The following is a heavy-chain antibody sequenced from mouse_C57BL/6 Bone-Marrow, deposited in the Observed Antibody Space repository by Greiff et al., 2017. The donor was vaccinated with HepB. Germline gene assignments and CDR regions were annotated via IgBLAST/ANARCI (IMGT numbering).Heavy chain of an antibody. CDR2: INSDGGST. D-gene: IGHD1-1*01. CDR3: ARLGDYYGSSSFAY. CDR1: EYEFPSHD. J-gene: IGHJ3*01. Sequence: EVQVVESGGGLVQPGESLKLSCESNEYEFPSHDMSWVRQTPEKRLELVAAINSDGGSTYYPDTMERRFIISRDNTKKTLYLQMSSLRSEDTTLYYSARLGDYYGSSSFAYWGQGTLVTVSA. V-gene: IGHV5-2*01.